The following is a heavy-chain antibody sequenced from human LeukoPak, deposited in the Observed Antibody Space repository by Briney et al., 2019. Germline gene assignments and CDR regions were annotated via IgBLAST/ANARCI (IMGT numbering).Heavy chain of an antibody. CDR3: ASPMVRGRSYDY. D-gene: IGHD3-10*01. V-gene: IGHV4-39*01. CDR2: IYYSGST. J-gene: IGHJ4*02. CDR1: GGSISSSSYY. Sequence: SETLSLTCTVSGGSISSSSYYWGWIRQPPGKGLEWIGSIYYSGSTYYNPSLKSRVTISVDTSKNQFSLKLSPVTAADTAVYYCASPMVRGRSYDYWGQGTLVTVSS.